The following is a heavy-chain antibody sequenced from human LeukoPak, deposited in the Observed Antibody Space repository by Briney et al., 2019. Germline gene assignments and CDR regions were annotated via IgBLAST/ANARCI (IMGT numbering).Heavy chain of an antibody. V-gene: IGHV5-51*01. D-gene: IGHD6-19*01. CDR3: ARSYSSVRYYMDV. J-gene: IGHJ6*03. CDR2: IYPGDSDT. CDR1: GYSFTNFW. Sequence: GESLKISCQGSGYSFTNFWIGWVRQMPGKGLEWMGIIYPGDSDTRYSPSFQGQVTISADKSISTAYLQWSSLKASDTAMYYCARSYSSVRYYMDVWGKGTTVTISS.